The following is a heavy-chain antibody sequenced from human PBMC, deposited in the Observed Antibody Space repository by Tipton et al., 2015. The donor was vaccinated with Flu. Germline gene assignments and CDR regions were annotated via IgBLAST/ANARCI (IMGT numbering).Heavy chain of an antibody. D-gene: IGHD2-15*01. CDR2: IYYSGST. J-gene: IGHJ4*02. V-gene: IGHV4-39*07. Sequence: TLSLTCTVSGGSISSSSYYWGWIRQPPGKGLEWIGSIYYSGSTYYNPSLKSRVTISVDTSKNQFSLKLSSVTAADTAVYYCARGPEVVVAATLDYWGQGTLVTVSS. CDR3: ARGPEVVVAATLDY. CDR1: GGSISSSSYY.